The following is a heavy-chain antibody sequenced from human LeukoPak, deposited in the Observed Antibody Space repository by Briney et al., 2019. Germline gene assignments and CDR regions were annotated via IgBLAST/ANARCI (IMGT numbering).Heavy chain of an antibody. CDR3: ARHSYYCSGGSCYATLAGPIQH. CDR2: IYYSGST. Sequence: SETLSLTCTVSGGSISSYYWSWIRQPPGKGLEWIGYIYYSGSTNYNPSLKSRVTISVDTSKNQFSLKLSSVTAADTAVYYCARHSYYCSGGSCYATLAGPIQHWGQGTLVTVSS. D-gene: IGHD2-15*01. CDR1: GGSISSYY. J-gene: IGHJ1*01. V-gene: IGHV4-59*08.